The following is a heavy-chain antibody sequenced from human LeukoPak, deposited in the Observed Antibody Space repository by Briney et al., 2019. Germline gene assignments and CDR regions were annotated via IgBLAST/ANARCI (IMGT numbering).Heavy chain of an antibody. V-gene: IGHV3-7*01. D-gene: IGHD2-2*01. CDR3: ARVGSTSWYLDY. CDR2: IRQDGSDN. Sequence: GGSLRLSCAASGFTFSSYGMSWVRQAPGKGLEWLANIRQDGSDNYYVDSVKGRFTFSRDNARNSLYVQMNSLRAEDTAVYYCARVGSTSWYLDYWGQGTLVTVSS. CDR1: GFTFSSYG. J-gene: IGHJ4*02.